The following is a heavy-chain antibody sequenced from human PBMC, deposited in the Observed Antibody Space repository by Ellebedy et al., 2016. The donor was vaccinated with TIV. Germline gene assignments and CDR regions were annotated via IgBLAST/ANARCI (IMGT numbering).Heavy chain of an antibody. V-gene: IGHV3-66*01. D-gene: IGHD5-18*01. CDR2: IYSGGRT. Sequence: GGSLRLXXTASGFTVINNYIRWFRQAPGRGLEWVAHIYSGGRTDYADSVKGRFTLSRDNYKNTVNLQMNSLRVEDTAVYYCARAGRIELWSLDVWGQGTTVTVSS. CDR1: GFTVINNY. CDR3: ARAGRIELWSLDV. J-gene: IGHJ6*02.